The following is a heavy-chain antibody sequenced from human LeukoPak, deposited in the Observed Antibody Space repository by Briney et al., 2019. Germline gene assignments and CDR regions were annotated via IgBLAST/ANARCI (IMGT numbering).Heavy chain of an antibody. D-gene: IGHD6-19*01. V-gene: IGHV3-30*02. CDR2: IQNDGDNE. Sequence: GGSLRLSCAASGFPLNDNGMHWVRQAPGKGLEWVAFIQNDGDNEQYIESVKGRFTISRDHAKNTLYLQMDSLRTEDTAVYYCAKREAVAGMSDFDSWGQGTLVTVSS. J-gene: IGHJ4*02. CDR3: AKREAVAGMSDFDS. CDR1: GFPLNDNG.